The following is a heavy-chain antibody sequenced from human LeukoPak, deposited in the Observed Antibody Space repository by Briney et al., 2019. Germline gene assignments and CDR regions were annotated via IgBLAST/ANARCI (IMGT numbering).Heavy chain of an antibody. V-gene: IGHV1-8*03. CDR2: IKPNTGDT. D-gene: IGHD3-22*01. CDR3: ARGLRDYYDSSGYYMDV. CDR1: GYTFTGNW. J-gene: IGHJ6*04. Sequence: ASVKVSCKTSGYTFTGNWIYWVRQAPGQGLEWMGWIKPNTGDTSYAQKFQGRVTITRNTSISTAYMELSSLRSEDTAVYYCARGLRDYYDSSGYYMDVWGKGTTVTVSS.